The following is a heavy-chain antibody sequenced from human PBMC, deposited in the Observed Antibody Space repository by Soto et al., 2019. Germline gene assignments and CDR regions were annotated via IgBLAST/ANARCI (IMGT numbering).Heavy chain of an antibody. D-gene: IGHD6-19*01. CDR3: PTGAAIIGWYPLDS. CDR1: GFTFTNVW. V-gene: IGHV3-15*07. Sequence: EVLLVESGGGLVKPGGSLRLSCAASGFTFTNVWMNWVRQAPGKGLEWVGRIKDKTEGEATDYAARVKGRFSISRDDLKNTLNLQMNSLKTDGTAVYYCPTGAAIIGWYPLDSRGQRNQVTVSS. J-gene: IGHJ1*01. CDR2: IKDKTEGEAT.